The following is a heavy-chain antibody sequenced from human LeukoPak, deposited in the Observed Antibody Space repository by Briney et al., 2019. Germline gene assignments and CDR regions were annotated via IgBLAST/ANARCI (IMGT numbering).Heavy chain of an antibody. J-gene: IGHJ6*03. D-gene: IGHD3-9*01. CDR1: GYTFTSYG. Sequence: GASVKVSCKASGYTFTSYGISWVRQAPGQGLEWMGWISAYNGNTNYAQKLQGRVTMTTDTSTSTAYMELRSLRSDDTAVYYCAREGKIAPLRYFAQANYMDVWGKGTTVTVSS. V-gene: IGHV1-18*01. CDR2: ISAYNGNT. CDR3: AREGKIAPLRYFAQANYMDV.